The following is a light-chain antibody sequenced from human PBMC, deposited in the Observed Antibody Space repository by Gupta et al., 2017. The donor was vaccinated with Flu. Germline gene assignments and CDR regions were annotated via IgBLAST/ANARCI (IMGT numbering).Light chain of an antibody. CDR3: QQHNDYPRT. V-gene: IGKV1-17*01. CDR1: QGIGNS. CDR2: STS. Sequence: DIQMTQSPSSLSASVGDRVTITCRASQGIGNSLSWYQHKPGKPPKSLIYSTSNLQSGVSSRFSGSGSGTEFTLAINSLQPEDSATYFCQQHNDYPRTFGEGTKVEI. J-gene: IGKJ1*01.